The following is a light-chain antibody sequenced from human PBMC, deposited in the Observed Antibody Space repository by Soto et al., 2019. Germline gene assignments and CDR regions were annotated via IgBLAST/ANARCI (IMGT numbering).Light chain of an antibody. V-gene: IGKV3-11*01. CDR3: QQSRDWPLT. CDR2: DAS. Sequence: IVLTQSPATLSLSPGERATLSCRASQTIGNYLAWYQQKPGQAPRLLIFDASNRATDIPDRFSGSGSGTDFSLIISSLAPEDFAVYYCQQSRDWPLTFGGGTTVDIK. J-gene: IGKJ4*01. CDR1: QTIGNY.